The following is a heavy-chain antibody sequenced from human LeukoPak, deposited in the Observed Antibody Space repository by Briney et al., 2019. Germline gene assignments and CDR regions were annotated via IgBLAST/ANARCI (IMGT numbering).Heavy chain of an antibody. V-gene: IGHV4-34*01. D-gene: IGHD3-3*01. J-gene: IGHJ4*02. CDR3: ARDPYQLWSGYLGLDY. Sequence: SETLSLTCAVYGGSFSDYFWSWIRQPPGKGLEWIGEISHSGSTTYNPSLRSRVTISGDTSKKQFSLKLSSVTAADTAVYYCARDPYQLWSGYLGLDYWGQGTLVTVSS. CDR2: ISHSGST. CDR1: GGSFSDYF.